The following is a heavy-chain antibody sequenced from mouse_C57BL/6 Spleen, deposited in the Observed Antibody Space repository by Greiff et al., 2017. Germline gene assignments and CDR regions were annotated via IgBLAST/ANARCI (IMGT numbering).Heavy chain of an antibody. J-gene: IGHJ4*01. D-gene: IGHD1-1*01. CDR2: IDPSDSYT. CDR3: AREGQLRSYYYAMDY. Sequence: VQLQQSGAELVMPGASVKLSCKASGYTFTSYWMHWVKQRPGQGLEWIGEIDPSDSYTNYNQKFKGKSTLTVDKSSSTAYMQLSSLTSEDSAVYYCAREGQLRSYYYAMDYWGQGTSVTVSS. V-gene: IGHV1-69*01. CDR1: GYTFTSYW.